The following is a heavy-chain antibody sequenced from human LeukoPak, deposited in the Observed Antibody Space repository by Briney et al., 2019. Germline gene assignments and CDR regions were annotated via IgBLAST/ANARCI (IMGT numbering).Heavy chain of an antibody. CDR2: ISGSGGST. D-gene: IGHD6-13*01. Sequence: GGSLRLSCAAYGITFSGESMTWVRQAPGKGLEWVSAISGSGGSTYYVDSVKGRFTISRDNSKNTLYLQMNSLRAEDTAVYYCAKDHAAAGPSYDYWGQGTLVTVSS. J-gene: IGHJ4*02. V-gene: IGHV3-23*01. CDR1: GITFSGES. CDR3: AKDHAAAGPSYDY.